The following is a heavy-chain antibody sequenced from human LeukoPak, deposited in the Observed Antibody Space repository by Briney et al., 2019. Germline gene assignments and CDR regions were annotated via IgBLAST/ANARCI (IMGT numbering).Heavy chain of an antibody. CDR3: ARDLDDSSGFDY. CDR1: GGTFSSYA. Sequence: SVKVSCKASGGTFSSYAISWVRQAPGQGLEWMGRIIPIFGTANYAQKFQGRATITTDESTSTAYMELSSLRSEDTAVYYCARDLDDSSGFDYWGQGTLVTVSS. J-gene: IGHJ4*02. CDR2: IIPIFGTA. D-gene: IGHD6-19*01. V-gene: IGHV1-69*05.